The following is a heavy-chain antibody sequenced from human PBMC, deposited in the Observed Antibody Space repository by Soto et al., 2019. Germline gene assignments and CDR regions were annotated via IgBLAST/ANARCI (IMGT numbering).Heavy chain of an antibody. D-gene: IGHD6-13*01. CDR3: ARADSSWYWDY. CDR2: IYYRGTT. V-gene: IGHV4-30-4*01. Sequence: QVQLQESGPGLVKPSQTLSLTCTVSGDSISRSGYYWSWIRQPPGKGVEWIGYIYYRGTTYYNSSLKSRFTISSDASKNQFSLKLNSVTDADTAVYYCARADSSWYWDYWGRGTLVTVSS. CDR1: GDSISRSGYY. J-gene: IGHJ4*01.